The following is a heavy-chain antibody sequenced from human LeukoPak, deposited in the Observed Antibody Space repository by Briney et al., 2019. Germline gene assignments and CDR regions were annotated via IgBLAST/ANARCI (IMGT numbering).Heavy chain of an antibody. CDR3: ARGVEYSYGLDY. CDR1: GFTVSSNS. J-gene: IGHJ4*02. Sequence: PGGSLRLSCTVSGFTVSSNSMSWVRQAPGKGLEWVSFIYSDNTHYSDSVKGRFTISRDNSKNTLYLQMNSLRAEDTAVYYCARGVEYSYGLDYWGQGTLVTVSS. CDR2: IYSDNT. V-gene: IGHV3-53*01. D-gene: IGHD5-18*01.